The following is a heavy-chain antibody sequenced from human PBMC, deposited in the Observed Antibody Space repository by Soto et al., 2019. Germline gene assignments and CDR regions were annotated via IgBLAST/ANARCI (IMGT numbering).Heavy chain of an antibody. CDR1: GLTYTEFA. D-gene: IGHD1-26*01. CDR3: ARWAYDRYYPIAF. CDR2: ISYDGSDK. Sequence: RESLRVSWAASGLTYTEFALHWVRQALGKGLEWVAFISYDGSDKYYADSVKGRFAISRDNSKNTLYLQMNSLRPEDTAVYFCARWAYDRYYPIAFWSQGSTVIVS. V-gene: IGHV3-30*09. J-gene: IGHJ6*02.